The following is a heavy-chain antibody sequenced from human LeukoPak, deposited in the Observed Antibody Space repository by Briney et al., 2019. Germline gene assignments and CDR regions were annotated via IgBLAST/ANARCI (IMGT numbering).Heavy chain of an antibody. Sequence: PSETLSLTCAVYGGSFSDYYWSWIRQPPGKWLEWIGEINHSGSTNYNPSLKSRVTISVDTSKNQFSLKLSSVTAADTAVYYCARGEYYYGMDVWGQGTTVTVSS. J-gene: IGHJ6*02. CDR3: ARGEYYYGMDV. V-gene: IGHV4-34*01. CDR1: GGSFSDYY. CDR2: INHSGST.